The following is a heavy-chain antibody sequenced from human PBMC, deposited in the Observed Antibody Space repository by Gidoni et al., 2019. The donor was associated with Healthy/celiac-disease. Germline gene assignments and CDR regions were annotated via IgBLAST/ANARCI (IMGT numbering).Heavy chain of an antibody. CDR3: ARASDTAMVTGAFDI. CDR1: GGSISSYY. D-gene: IGHD5-18*01. J-gene: IGHJ3*02. CDR2: IYYSGST. V-gene: IGHV4-59*01. Sequence: QVQLQESGPGLVKPSATLSLTCTVSGGSISSYYWSWIRQPPGKGLEWIGYIYYSGSTNYNPSIKSRVTISVDTSKNQFSLKLSSVTAADTAVYYCARASDTAMVTGAFDIWGQGTMVTVSS.